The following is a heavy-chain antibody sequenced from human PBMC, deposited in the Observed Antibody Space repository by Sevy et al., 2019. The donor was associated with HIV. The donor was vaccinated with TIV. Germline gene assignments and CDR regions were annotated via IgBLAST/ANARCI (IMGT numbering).Heavy chain of an antibody. CDR3: AREGCTKPHDY. V-gene: IGHV3-23*01. D-gene: IGHD2-8*01. CDR1: GFTFNIYS. Sequence: GESLKISCAASGFTFNIYSMSWVRQTPGKGLEWGATRSFGSGKINHADSVKGRFTMSRDESKNAVYLQMNKPRVNDTAIYYCAREGCTKPHDYWGQGTLVTVSS. CDR2: RSFGSGKI. J-gene: IGHJ4*02.